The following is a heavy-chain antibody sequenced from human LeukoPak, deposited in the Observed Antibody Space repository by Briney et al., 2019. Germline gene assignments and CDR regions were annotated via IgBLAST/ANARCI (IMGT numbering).Heavy chain of an antibody. V-gene: IGHV3-30*03. CDR2: ISHDGSKQ. J-gene: IGHJ3*01. CDR1: GFTFSSHS. D-gene: IGHD5/OR15-5a*01. Sequence: GGSLRLSCVGPGFTFSSHSLHWVRQAPGKGLEWVAVISHDGSKQDYADSEKGRFTISRDDSKNTLFLQMNSLRPEDTSVYSCARGRVPLSTANDAFDLWGQGTMVIVSS. CDR3: ARGRVPLSTANDAFDL.